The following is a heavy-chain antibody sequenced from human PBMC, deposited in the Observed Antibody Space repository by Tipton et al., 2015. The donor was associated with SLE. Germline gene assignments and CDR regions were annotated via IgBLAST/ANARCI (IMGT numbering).Heavy chain of an antibody. J-gene: IGHJ4*02. CDR2: INHSGST. CDR1: GGSFSGYY. Sequence: LRLSCAVYGGSFSGYYWSWIRQPPGKGLEWIGEINHSGSTNYNPSLKSRVTISADTSKNQFSLKLSSVTAADTAVYYCANTEYVFFNGDFWGQGKPVTVSS. CDR3: ANTEYVFFNGDF. V-gene: IGHV4-34*01. D-gene: IGHD2/OR15-2a*01.